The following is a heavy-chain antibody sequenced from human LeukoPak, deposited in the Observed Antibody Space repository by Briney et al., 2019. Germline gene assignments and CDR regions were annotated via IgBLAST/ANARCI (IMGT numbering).Heavy chain of an antibody. CDR1: GVSINSGSYF. CDR3: ARSNSGSYRELDY. J-gene: IGHJ4*02. Sequence: SETLSLTCTGSGVSINSGSYFWSWIRQPAGKGLEWIGRIYTSGITNYNSSLMSRATISIDTSKNQFSLRLSSVTAADTAVYYCARSNSGSYRELDYWGQGALVTVSS. D-gene: IGHD1-26*01. V-gene: IGHV4-61*02. CDR2: IYTSGIT.